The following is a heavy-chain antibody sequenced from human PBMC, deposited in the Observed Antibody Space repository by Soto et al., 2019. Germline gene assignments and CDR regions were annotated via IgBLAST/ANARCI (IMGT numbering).Heavy chain of an antibody. Sequence: QLQLQESGPGLVKPSETLSLTCTVSGGSISSSSYYWGWIRQPPGKGLEWIGSIYYSGSTNYNPYLKSRVTISVDTSKNQFPPELSSVTAADTAVYYCARHTGSIRYCSSTSGREDWFDPWGKGTLFTVSS. CDR2: IYYSGST. CDR1: GGSISSSSYY. J-gene: IGHJ5*02. CDR3: ARHTGSIRYCSSTSGREDWFDP. V-gene: IGHV4-39*01. D-gene: IGHD2-2*01.